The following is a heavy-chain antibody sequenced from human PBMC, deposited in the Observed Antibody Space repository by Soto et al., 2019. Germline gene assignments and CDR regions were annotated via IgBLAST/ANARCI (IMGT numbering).Heavy chain of an antibody. Sequence: QVYLVQSGSEVEKPGASVKVSCKASGYRFSHYAMQWVRQAPGQRPEWMGWINAGDGKTKYSQKFQGRVTFTRDTSASTAYMELRSLISEDTAVYYCARGIWGSHRYFFDNWGQGTLVTVSS. D-gene: IGHD3-16*02. CDR1: GYRFSHYA. J-gene: IGHJ4*02. V-gene: IGHV1-3*01. CDR3: ARGIWGSHRYFFDN. CDR2: INAGDGKT.